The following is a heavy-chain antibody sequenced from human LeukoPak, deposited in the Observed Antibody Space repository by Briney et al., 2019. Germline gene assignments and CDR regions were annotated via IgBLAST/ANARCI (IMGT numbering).Heavy chain of an antibody. CDR2: ISSSGSYI. Sequence: PGGSLRLSCAASGFTFSSYSMNWVRQAPGKGLEWVSSISSSGSYIYYAYSVKGRFTISRDNAKNSLYLQMNSLRAEDTAVYYCARIERWLDNWGQGTLVTVSS. D-gene: IGHD6-19*01. V-gene: IGHV3-21*01. CDR3: ARIERWLDN. CDR1: GFTFSSYS. J-gene: IGHJ4*02.